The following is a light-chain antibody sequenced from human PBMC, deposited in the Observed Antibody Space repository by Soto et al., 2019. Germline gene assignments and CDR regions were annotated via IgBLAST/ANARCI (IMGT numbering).Light chain of an antibody. CDR1: SSDVGSYNR. CDR2: DVS. J-gene: IGLJ1*01. Sequence: QSALTQPPSVSGSPGQSVTISCTGTSSDVGSYNRVSWYQQPPGTAPKLMIHDVSNRPSGIPDRFSGSKSGNAASLTISGLQAEDEADYYCSSYTTSSTYVFGTGTKLTVL. CDR3: SSYTTSSTYV. V-gene: IGLV2-18*02.